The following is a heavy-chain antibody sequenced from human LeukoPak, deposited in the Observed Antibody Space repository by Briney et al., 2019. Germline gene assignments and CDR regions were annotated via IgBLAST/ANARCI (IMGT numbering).Heavy chain of an antibody. CDR2: ISGNGGST. J-gene: IGHJ4*02. CDR1: GFTFSSYA. Sequence: QPGGSLRLSCATFGFTFSSYAMNWVRQAPGKGLEWVSSISGNGGSTFYAGSVKGRFTISRDNSKNTLYLQMNSLRAEDTAVYYCAKDDYGSGSYQSDYWGQGTLVTVSS. V-gene: IGHV3-23*01. D-gene: IGHD3-10*01. CDR3: AKDDYGSGSYQSDY.